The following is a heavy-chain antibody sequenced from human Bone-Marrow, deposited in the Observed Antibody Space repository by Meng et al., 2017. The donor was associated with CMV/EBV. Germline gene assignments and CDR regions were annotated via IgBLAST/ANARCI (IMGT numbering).Heavy chain of an antibody. D-gene: IGHD6-13*01. V-gene: IGHV3-30*02. CDR3: AKPLGGQQLGPDY. Sequence: LSLTCAASGFTFSSYGMHWVRQAPGKGLEWVAFIRYDGSNKYYADSVKGRFTISRDNSKNTLYLQMNSLRAEDTAVYYCAKPLGGQQLGPDYWGQGTLVTVSS. CDR2: IRYDGSNK. J-gene: IGHJ4*02. CDR1: GFTFSSYG.